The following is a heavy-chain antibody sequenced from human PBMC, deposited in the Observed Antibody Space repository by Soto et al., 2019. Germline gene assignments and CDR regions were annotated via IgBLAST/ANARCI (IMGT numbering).Heavy chain of an antibody. Sequence: QLQLQESGPGLVKPSETLSLTCTVSGGSISSSSYYWGWIRQPPGKGLEWIGSIYYSGSTYYNPSLKSRVTISVDTSKNQFSLKLSSVTAADTAVYYCARLPPGWVRGVIARHEPAFDIWGQGTMVTVSS. V-gene: IGHV4-39*01. J-gene: IGHJ3*02. CDR2: IYYSGST. CDR3: ARLPPGWVRGVIARHEPAFDI. D-gene: IGHD3-10*01. CDR1: GGSISSSSYY.